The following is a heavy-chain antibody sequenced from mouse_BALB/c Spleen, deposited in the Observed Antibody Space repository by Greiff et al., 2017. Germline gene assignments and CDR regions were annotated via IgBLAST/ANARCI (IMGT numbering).Heavy chain of an antibody. V-gene: IGHV1-14*01. Sequence: VQLQQSGPELVKPGASVKMSCKASGYTFTSYVMHWVKQKPGQGLEWIGYINPYNDGTKYNEKFKGKATLTSDKSSSTAYMELSSLTSEDSAVYYCARPLRAAYYYAMDYWGQGTSVTVSS. CDR1: GYTFTSYV. CDR3: ARPLRAAYYYAMDY. D-gene: IGHD2-12*01. CDR2: INPYNDGT. J-gene: IGHJ4*01.